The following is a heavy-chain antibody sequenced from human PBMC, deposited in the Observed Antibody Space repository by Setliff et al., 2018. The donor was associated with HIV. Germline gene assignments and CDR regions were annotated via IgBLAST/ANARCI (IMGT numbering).Heavy chain of an antibody. Sequence: ASVKVSCKASGYTLTTYGISWVRQAPGQGPEWMGWINTETGNPMYAQGFRGRLVFSLDTSVNTAYLQINSLKAEDTAVYYCARARASSRWPTAIFDLWGQGTMVT. V-gene: IGHV7-4-1*02. CDR3: ARARASSRWPTAIFDL. CDR2: INTETGNP. CDR1: GYTLTTYG. J-gene: IGHJ3*01. D-gene: IGHD5-18*01.